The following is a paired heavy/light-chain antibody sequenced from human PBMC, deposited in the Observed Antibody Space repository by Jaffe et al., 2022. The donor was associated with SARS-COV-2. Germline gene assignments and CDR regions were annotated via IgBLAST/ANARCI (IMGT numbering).Light chain of an antibody. Sequence: QSALTQPRSVSGSPGQSVVISCTGTSSDVGGYNYVSWYQQYPGKAPKLLFFDVSGRTSGVPDRFSGSKSGNTASLTISGLQAEDEADYYCGAYAGSDTLVFGGGTKLTVL. CDR3: GAYAGSDTLV. CDR2: DVS. V-gene: IGLV2-11*01. J-gene: IGLJ2*01. CDR1: SSDVGGYNY.
Heavy chain of an antibody. D-gene: IGHD1-26*01. CDR2: ISYTGST. J-gene: IGHJ4*02. Sequence: QLHLQESGPGLVKPSETLSLTCTVSGDSISSRNYYWGWIRQPPGKGLEWIASISYTGSTQYNPSLKSRVTISVDTSKSHLSLRLTSVTAADTAVYYCGSPNSGRMYYFDYWGQGTLVTVSS. V-gene: IGHV4-39*02. CDR3: GSPNSGRMYYFDY. CDR1: GDSISSRNYY.